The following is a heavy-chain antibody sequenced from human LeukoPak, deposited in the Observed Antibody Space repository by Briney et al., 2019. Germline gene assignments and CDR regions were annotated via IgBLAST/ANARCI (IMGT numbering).Heavy chain of an antibody. CDR1: GGSISSYY. CDR2: IYYSGST. Sequence: SETLSLTCTVSGGSISSYYWTFIRQPPGKGLEWIGYIYYSGSTNYNPSLKSRVTISVDTSKNQFSLKLSSVTAADTAVYYCARHRWGYFDSTRVQYYFDYWGQGTLVTVSS. CDR3: ARHRWGYFDSTRVQYYFDY. V-gene: IGHV4-59*08. D-gene: IGHD3-9*01. J-gene: IGHJ4*02.